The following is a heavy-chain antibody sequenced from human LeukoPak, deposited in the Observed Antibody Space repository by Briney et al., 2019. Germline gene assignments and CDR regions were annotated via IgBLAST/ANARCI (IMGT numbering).Heavy chain of an antibody. CDR3: ARESTSWYDMNV. Sequence: PGGSLRLSCAASGFTFSGYAMHWVRQAPGKGLEWVALISYDGSNKYYADSVKGRFTISRDNSKNTLYLQMNSLRADDTAVYYCARESTSWYDMNVWGQGTTVTVSS. CDR2: ISYDGSNK. V-gene: IGHV3-30-3*01. D-gene: IGHD6-13*01. J-gene: IGHJ6*02. CDR1: GFTFSGYA.